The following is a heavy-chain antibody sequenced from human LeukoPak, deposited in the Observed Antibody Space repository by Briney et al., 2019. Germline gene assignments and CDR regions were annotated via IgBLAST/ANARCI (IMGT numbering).Heavy chain of an antibody. J-gene: IGHJ4*02. CDR1: GFTFSSYA. V-gene: IGHV3-23*01. D-gene: IGHD2-2*01. CDR2: ISGSGGST. Sequence: GGSLRLSCGASGFTFSSYAMSWVRQAPGKGLEWVSAISGSGGSTYYADSVKGRFTISRDNSKNTLYLQMNSLRAEDTAVYYCARVVDIVVVPAALDYWGQGTLVTVSS. CDR3: ARVVDIVVVPAALDY.